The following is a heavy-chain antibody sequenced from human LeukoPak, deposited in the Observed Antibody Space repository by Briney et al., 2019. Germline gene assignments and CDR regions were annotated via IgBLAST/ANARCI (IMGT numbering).Heavy chain of an antibody. CDR1: GYTFTGYY. CDR3: ARGGDFWSTYYPPDY. J-gene: IGHJ4*02. CDR2: IYPKSGDT. Sequence: ASVKVSCKASGYTFTGYYIHWVRQAPRQGLEWLGRIYPKSGDTKYAQKFQDRVTMTRDTSISTGYMELSSLRSDDTAVYYCARGGDFWSTYYPPDYWGQGTLVTVSP. D-gene: IGHD3-3*01. V-gene: IGHV1-2*06.